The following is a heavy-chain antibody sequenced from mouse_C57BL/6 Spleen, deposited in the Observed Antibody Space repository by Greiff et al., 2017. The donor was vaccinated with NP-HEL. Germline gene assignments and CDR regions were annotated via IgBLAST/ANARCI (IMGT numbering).Heavy chain of an antibody. CDR1: GFTFSDYG. V-gene: IGHV5-17*01. J-gene: IGHJ2*01. Sequence: DVHLVESGGGLVKPGGSLKLSCAASGFTFSDYGMHWVRQAPEKGLEWVAYISSGSSTIYYADTEKGRFTISRDNAKNTLFLQMTSLRSEDTAMYYCARSVNFDYWGQGTTLTVSS. CDR3: ARSVNFDY. CDR2: ISSGSSTI.